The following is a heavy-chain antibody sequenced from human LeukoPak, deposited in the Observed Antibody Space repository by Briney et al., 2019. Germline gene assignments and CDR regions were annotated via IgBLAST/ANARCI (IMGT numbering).Heavy chain of an antibody. CDR1: GFTFSSYE. CDR2: ISSSGSTI. CDR3: AREHYYYGSGSYNWFDP. D-gene: IGHD3-10*01. J-gene: IGHJ5*02. Sequence: GGSLRLSCAASGFTFSSYEMNWVRQAPGKGLEWVSYISSSGSTIYYADSVKGRFTVSRDHAKNSLYLQMNSLRAEDTAVYYCAREHYYYGSGSYNWFDPWGQGTLVTVSS. V-gene: IGHV3-48*03.